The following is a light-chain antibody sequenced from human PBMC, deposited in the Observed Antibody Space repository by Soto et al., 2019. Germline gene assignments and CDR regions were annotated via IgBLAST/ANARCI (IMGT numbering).Light chain of an antibody. Sequence: QLVLTQPPSVSGAPGQRVTISCTGSSSNIGAGYDVHWYQQLPGTAPKLLIYGNSNRPSGVPDRFSGSKSGTSASLAITGLQAEDEADYYCQSYDSSSLVVFGGGTKLPS. CDR3: QSYDSSSLVV. CDR1: SSNIGAGYD. J-gene: IGLJ2*01. CDR2: GNS. V-gene: IGLV1-40*01.